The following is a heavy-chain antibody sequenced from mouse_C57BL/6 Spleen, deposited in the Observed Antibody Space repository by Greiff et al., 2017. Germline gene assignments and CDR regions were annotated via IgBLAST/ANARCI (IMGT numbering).Heavy chain of an antibody. CDR2: IDPSDSYT. J-gene: IGHJ2*01. CDR3: ARCGYSNYVGD. D-gene: IGHD2-5*01. CDR1: GYTFTSYW. Sequence: QVQLQQPGAELVMPGASVKLSCKASGYTFTSYWMHWVKQRPGQGLEWIGEIDPSDSYTNYNQKFKGKSTLTVDKSSSTAYMQLSSLTSEDSAVYYCARCGYSNYVGDWGKGATLTVSS. V-gene: IGHV1-69*01.